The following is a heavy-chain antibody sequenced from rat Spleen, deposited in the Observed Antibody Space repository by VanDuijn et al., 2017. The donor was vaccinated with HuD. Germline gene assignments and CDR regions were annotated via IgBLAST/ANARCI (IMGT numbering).Heavy chain of an antibody. D-gene: IGHD1-6*01. Sequence: EVQLVESGGGLMQPGRSLKLSCVASGFTFNKYWMAWVRQAPTKGLEWVAYISTGGTNTYFRDSVKGRFTISRDNAKSTLYLQMDSLRSEDTATYYCTTAGSTTDYYYAGGFDFWGQGVMVTVSS. CDR1: GFTFNKYW. V-gene: IGHV5-27*01. CDR2: ISTGGTNT. CDR3: TTAGSTTDYYYAGGFDF. J-gene: IGHJ2*01.